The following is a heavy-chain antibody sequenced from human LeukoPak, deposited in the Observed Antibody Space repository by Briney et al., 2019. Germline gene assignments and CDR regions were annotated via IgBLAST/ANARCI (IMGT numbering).Heavy chain of an antibody. D-gene: IGHD6-13*01. CDR2: INHSGST. Sequence: SETLSLTCAVYGGSFSGYYWSWIRQPPGKGLEWIGEINHSGSTNYNPSLKSRVTISVDTSKNQFSLKLSSVTAADTAVYYCARYDSSSFNWFDTWGQGTLVTVSS. CDR3: ARYDSSSFNWFDT. V-gene: IGHV4-34*01. CDR1: GGSFSGYY. J-gene: IGHJ5*02.